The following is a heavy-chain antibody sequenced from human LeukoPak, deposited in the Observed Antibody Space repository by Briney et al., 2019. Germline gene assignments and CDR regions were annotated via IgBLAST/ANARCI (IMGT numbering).Heavy chain of an antibody. D-gene: IGHD3-9*01. CDR1: GFTFDDYA. CDR2: ISWNSGSI. CDR3: AKNGGLRYFDWYLGY. V-gene: IGHV3-9*01. J-gene: IGHJ4*02. Sequence: GGSLRLSCAASGFTFDDYAMHWVRQAPGKGLEWVSGISWNSGSIGYADSVKGRFTISRDNAKNSLYLQMNSLRAEDTAVYYCAKNGGLRYFDWYLGYWGQGTLVTVSS.